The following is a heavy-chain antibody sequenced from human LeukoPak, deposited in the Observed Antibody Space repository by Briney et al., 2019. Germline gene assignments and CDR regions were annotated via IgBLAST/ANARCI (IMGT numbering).Heavy chain of an antibody. D-gene: IGHD3-3*01. Sequence: PGGSLRLSCAASGITFSSYSLKWVRPAPGKGLEWVSSICSSSSYIYYADSVKGRFTISRDNAKNSLYLQMNSLRAEDTAVYYCARGAYPYDFWSGYREYYYMDVWGKGTTVTVSS. CDR3: ARGAYPYDFWSGYREYYYMDV. CDR2: ICSSSSYI. J-gene: IGHJ6*03. CDR1: GITFSSYS. V-gene: IGHV3-21*01.